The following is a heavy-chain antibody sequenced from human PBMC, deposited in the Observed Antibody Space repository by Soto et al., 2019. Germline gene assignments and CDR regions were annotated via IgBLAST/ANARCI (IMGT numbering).Heavy chain of an antibody. CDR2: IYYSGST. D-gene: IGHD2-15*01. CDR1: GGSISSSSYY. J-gene: IGHJ3*02. V-gene: IGHV4-39*01. Sequence: PSETLSLTCTVSGGSISSSSYYWGWIRQPPGKGLEWIGSIYYSGSTYYNPSLKSRVTISVDTSKNQFSLKLSSVTAADTAVYYCARPSPRYCSGGSCLEFPDAFDIWGQGTTVTVSS. CDR3: ARPSPRYCSGGSCLEFPDAFDI.